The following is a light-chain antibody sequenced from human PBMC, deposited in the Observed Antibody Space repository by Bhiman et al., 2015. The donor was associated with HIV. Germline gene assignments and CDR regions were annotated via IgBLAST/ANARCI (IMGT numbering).Light chain of an antibody. J-gene: IGLJ3*02. CDR1: SSDVGAYNY. CDR3: SSYTGNTDLAV. V-gene: IGLV2-8*01. Sequence: QSALTQPPSASGSPGQSVTISCTGTSSDVGAYNYVSWYQQHPGKAPKLMIYEVNKRPSGVPDRFSGSKSANKASLTVSGLQAEDEADYCSSYTGNTDLAVFGGGTKLTVL. CDR2: EVN.